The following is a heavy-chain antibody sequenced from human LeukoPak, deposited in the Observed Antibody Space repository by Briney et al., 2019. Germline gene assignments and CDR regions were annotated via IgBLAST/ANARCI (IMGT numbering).Heavy chain of an antibody. Sequence: GGSLRLSCAASAFTFSSYSMNCVRQAPGDGMEWVSYISTTSSTIYYADSVRGRFIISRDNAKNSLYLQMNSLRDEDTAVYYCARGGYDFDYWGQGTLVTVSS. D-gene: IGHD5-12*01. V-gene: IGHV3-48*02. J-gene: IGHJ4*02. CDR3: ARGGYDFDY. CDR2: ISTTSSTI. CDR1: AFTFSSYS.